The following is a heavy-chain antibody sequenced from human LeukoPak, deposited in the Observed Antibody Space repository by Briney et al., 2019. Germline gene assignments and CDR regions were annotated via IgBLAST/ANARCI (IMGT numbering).Heavy chain of an antibody. D-gene: IGHD3-22*01. Sequence: GGSLRLSCAVSGFTFSTYALNWVRKAPGKGLEWVSAISDSGASTFYADSVKGRFTISRDDSKNTLYLQMNSLRAEDTAVYYCAKDPYDSSGYFGYW. CDR1: GFTFSTYA. J-gene: IGHJ2*01. CDR3: AKDPYDSSGYFGYW. CDR2: ISDSGAST. V-gene: IGHV3-23*01.